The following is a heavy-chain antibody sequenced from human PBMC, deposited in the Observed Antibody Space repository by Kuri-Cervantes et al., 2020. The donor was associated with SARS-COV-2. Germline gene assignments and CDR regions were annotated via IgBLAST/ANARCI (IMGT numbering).Heavy chain of an antibody. D-gene: IGHD2-21*01. V-gene: IGHV3-30*18. CDR3: AKDRAGVHDF. J-gene: IGHJ4*02. Sequence: GGSLRLYCVASGFNFSTTDMHWVRQAPGKGLEWVTFISYDGKNKKCMASGKGRFTISRDNSQNTLHLQMKSLRDEDTAIYYCAKDRAGVHDFWGQGTLVTVSS. CDR2: ISYDGKNK. CDR1: GFNFSTTD.